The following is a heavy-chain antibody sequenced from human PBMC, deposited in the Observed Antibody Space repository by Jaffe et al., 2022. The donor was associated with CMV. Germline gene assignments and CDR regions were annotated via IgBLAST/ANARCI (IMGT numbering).Heavy chain of an antibody. CDR3: ARVTGHEGYYYYYGMDV. CDR2: IDWDDDK. V-gene: IGHV2-70*01. CDR1: GFSLSTSGMC. J-gene: IGHJ6*02. Sequence: QVTLRESGPALVKPTQTLTLTCTFSGFSLSTSGMCVSWIRQPPGKALEWLALIDWDDDKYYSTSLKTRLTISKDTSKNQVVLTMTNMDPVDTATYYCARVTGHEGYYYYYGMDVWGQGTTVTVSS. D-gene: IGHD4-4*01.